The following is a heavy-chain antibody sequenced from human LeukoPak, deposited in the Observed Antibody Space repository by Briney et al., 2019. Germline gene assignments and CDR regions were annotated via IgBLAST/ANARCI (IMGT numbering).Heavy chain of an antibody. V-gene: IGHV3-23*01. CDR3: AKEIAAAGTNYYFGMDV. D-gene: IGHD6-13*01. Sequence: GGFLRLSCAASGCTFSSYAMSWVRQAPGKGLEWVSAISGSCGSTYYADSVKGRFTISRDNSKNALYLQRNSLRAEDTAVYYCAKEIAAAGTNYYFGMDVWGQGTTVTVSS. J-gene: IGHJ6*02. CDR2: ISGSCGST. CDR1: GCTFSSYA.